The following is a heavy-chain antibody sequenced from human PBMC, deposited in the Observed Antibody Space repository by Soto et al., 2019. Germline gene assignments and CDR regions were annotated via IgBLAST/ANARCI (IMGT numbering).Heavy chain of an antibody. CDR1: GASISSTSFY. CDR2: IYYSGST. D-gene: IGHD6-6*01. V-gene: IGHV4-39*01. Sequence: SETLSLTCTVSGASISSTSFYWGWIRQPPGKGLEWIASIYYSGSTFYNPSLKSRVTMSVDTSKNQFSLNLRSVTAADTAVYLCARHVRYSSSFSGRYYFDYWGQGTLVPVSS. CDR3: ARHVRYSSSFSGRYYFDY. J-gene: IGHJ4*02.